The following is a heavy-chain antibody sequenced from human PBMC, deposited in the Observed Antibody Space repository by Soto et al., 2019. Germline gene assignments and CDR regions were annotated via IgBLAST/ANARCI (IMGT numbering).Heavy chain of an antibody. J-gene: IGHJ6*02. V-gene: IGHV3-53*04. Sequence: EVQLVESGGGLVQPGGSLRLSCVASGIPVSSNYMTWVRQAPGKGLEWVSVLHSGGDTYYANSVKGRFTISGHDSTNTLFLQMNSLTAEDKAVYYCARDGPYYYASRMDVWGQGTTVTVSS. CDR2: LHSGGDT. CDR1: GIPVSSNY. CDR3: ARDGPYYYASRMDV. D-gene: IGHD3-10*01.